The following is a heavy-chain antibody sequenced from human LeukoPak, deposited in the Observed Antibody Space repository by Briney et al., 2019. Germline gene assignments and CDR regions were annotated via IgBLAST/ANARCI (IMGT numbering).Heavy chain of an antibody. CDR2: IYHSGST. J-gene: IGHJ5*02. D-gene: IGHD6-25*01. CDR3: ARARVIGRYSSGAWFDP. V-gene: IGHV4-4*02. Sequence: PSETLSLTCAVSGGSIISGNRWSWVRQPPGKGLEWIGNIYHSGSTNYNSSLKSRVTISVDTSKNQFSLKLSSVTAADTAVYYCARARVIGRYSSGAWFDPWGQGTLVTVSS. CDR1: GGSIISGNR.